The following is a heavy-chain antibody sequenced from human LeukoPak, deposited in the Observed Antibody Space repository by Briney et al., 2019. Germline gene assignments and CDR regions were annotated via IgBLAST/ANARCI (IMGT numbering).Heavy chain of an antibody. Sequence: ASVKVSRKSSVYTFTHYYIHWVRPTPRQGLEWLGMIVPSSGSTSYGQQFLGRVTMTRDTSTTTVHMELSGLRSDDAAVYYCTRDYRIDGYNRGVDHWGQGTLITVSS. J-gene: IGHJ4*02. V-gene: IGHV1-46*01. CDR2: IVPSSGST. CDR1: VYTFTHYY. CDR3: TRDYRIDGYNRGVDH. D-gene: IGHD5-24*01.